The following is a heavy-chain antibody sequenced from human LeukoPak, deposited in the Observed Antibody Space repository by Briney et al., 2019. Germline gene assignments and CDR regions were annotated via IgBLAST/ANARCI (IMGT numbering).Heavy chain of an antibody. Sequence: PSQTLSLTCTVSGGSISSGDYYWSWIRQPPGKGLEWIGYIYYSGSTYYNPSLKSRVTISVDTSRNQFSLKLSSVTAADTAVYYCARDLRDQGFDPWGQGTLVTVSS. CDR2: IYYSGST. J-gene: IGHJ5*02. CDR1: GGSISSGDYY. V-gene: IGHV4-30-4*01. D-gene: IGHD2-2*01. CDR3: ARDLRDQGFDP.